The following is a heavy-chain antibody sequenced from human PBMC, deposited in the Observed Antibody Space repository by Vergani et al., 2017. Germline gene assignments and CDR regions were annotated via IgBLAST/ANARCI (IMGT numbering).Heavy chain of an antibody. Sequence: EVQLVQSGAEVTKPGESLKISCKGSGYYFTNYWIAWVRQMPGKGLEWMGIIYPGDSDTSYSPSFQGQVTSSADKSLTTAYLQWRSLKASDTAMYYCATGSGGGTYFKPFDIWGQGTMVTVSS. CDR1: GYYFTNYW. J-gene: IGHJ3*02. D-gene: IGHD1-26*01. CDR2: IYPGDSDT. CDR3: ATGSGGGTYFKPFDI. V-gene: IGHV5-51*03.